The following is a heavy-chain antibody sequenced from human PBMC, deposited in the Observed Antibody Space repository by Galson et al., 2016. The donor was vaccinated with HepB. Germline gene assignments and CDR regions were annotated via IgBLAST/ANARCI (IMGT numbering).Heavy chain of an antibody. Sequence: SLRLSCAASGFTFSNYWMNWVRQAPGKGLEWVANIKQDGSEKYYVDSVKGRFTISRDNSKNSLFLEMNSLRGEDTAVYYCATYDDILTGYYKRRAYFFDRWGQGTLVTVSS. CDR2: IKQDGSEK. CDR3: ATYDDILTGYYKRRAYFFDR. V-gene: IGHV3-7*01. CDR1: GFTFSNYW. D-gene: IGHD3-9*01. J-gene: IGHJ4*02.